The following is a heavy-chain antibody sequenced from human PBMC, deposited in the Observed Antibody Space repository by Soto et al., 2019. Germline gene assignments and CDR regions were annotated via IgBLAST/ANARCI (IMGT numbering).Heavy chain of an antibody. Sequence: QVQLQESGPGLVKPSQTLSLTCTVSGGSISSGGYYWSWIRQHPGKGLEWIGYIYYSGSTYYNPSIKGRVTISVYTSKNPFSLKLSSVTAADTAVYYCARELRFGEDYYGMDVWVQGTTVTVSS. D-gene: IGHD3-10*01. J-gene: IGHJ6*02. CDR3: ARELRFGEDYYGMDV. CDR1: GGSISSGGYY. V-gene: IGHV4-31*03. CDR2: IYYSGST.